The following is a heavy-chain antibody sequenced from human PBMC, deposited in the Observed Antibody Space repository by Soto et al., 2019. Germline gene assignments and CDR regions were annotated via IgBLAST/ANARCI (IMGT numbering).Heavy chain of an antibody. Sequence: EVQLVESGGGLVQPGGSLRLSCAASGFTVNSDYMTWVRQAPGKGLEWVSVIYSGGSTYYTDSVKGRFTISRDNSKNTLYLQMNSLRAEDTAVYYCARAHLYGGQAYWGQGTLVTVSS. CDR2: IYSGGST. J-gene: IGHJ4*02. CDR3: ARAHLYGGQAY. CDR1: GFTVNSDY. D-gene: IGHD4-17*01. V-gene: IGHV3-66*01.